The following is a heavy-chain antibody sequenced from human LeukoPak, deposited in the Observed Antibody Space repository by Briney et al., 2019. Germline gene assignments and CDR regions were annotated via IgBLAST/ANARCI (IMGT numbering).Heavy chain of an antibody. J-gene: IGHJ4*02. V-gene: IGHV1-8*01. CDR3: ARNYYGSGTFDY. D-gene: IGHD3-10*01. Sequence: ASVKVSCKASGYTFTNYDNNWVRQAPGQGLEWMGWMTPNSGNTGYAQKFQGRVTMTRDTSISTAYMELSSLRSEDTAVYYCARNYYGSGTFDYWGQGTLVTVSS. CDR1: GYTFTNYD. CDR2: MTPNSGNT.